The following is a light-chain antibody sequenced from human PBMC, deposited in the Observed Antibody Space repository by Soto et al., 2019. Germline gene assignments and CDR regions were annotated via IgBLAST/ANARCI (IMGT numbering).Light chain of an antibody. J-gene: IGKJ3*01. CDR2: DAS. Sequence: DIVLTQSPATLSLSPGARATISCRPSQSVSSYLAWYQQKPGEAPRLLIYDASNRATGIPARFSGSVSGTDFTLTISSLELEDFAVYYCQQRSNWPPGVTFGPGTKVFIK. V-gene: IGKV3-11*01. CDR1: QSVSSY. CDR3: QQRSNWPPGVT.